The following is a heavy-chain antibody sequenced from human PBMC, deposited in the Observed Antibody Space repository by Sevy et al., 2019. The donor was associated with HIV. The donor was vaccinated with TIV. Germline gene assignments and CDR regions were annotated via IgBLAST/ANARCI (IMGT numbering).Heavy chain of an antibody. CDR3: ARGIQQWLYYFDY. Sequence: SETLSLTCTVSGGSISSYYWSWIRQPPGKGLEWIGYIHYSGSTNYNPSLKSRVTISLDTSKNQLSLKLSSVTAADTAVYYCARGIQQWLYYFDYWGQGTLVTVSS. CDR2: IHYSGST. CDR1: GGSISSYY. V-gene: IGHV4-59*01. J-gene: IGHJ4*02. D-gene: IGHD5-18*01.